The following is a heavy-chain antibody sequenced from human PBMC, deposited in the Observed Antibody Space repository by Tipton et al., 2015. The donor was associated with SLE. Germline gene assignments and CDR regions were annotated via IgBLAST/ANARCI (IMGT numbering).Heavy chain of an antibody. CDR3: AGDDYASGIT. CDR2: ISSSSRYI. J-gene: IGHJ5*02. D-gene: IGHD3-10*01. V-gene: IGHV3-21*03. CDR1: GLTFSNYA. Sequence: QLVQSGGGVVQPGGSLRLSCAASGLTFSNYAMNWVRQAPGKGLQWVSSISSSSRYIYHAESLKGRFTISRDNAKNSLYLQMNSLRVEDTAVYFCAGDDYASGITWGQGTLVTVSS.